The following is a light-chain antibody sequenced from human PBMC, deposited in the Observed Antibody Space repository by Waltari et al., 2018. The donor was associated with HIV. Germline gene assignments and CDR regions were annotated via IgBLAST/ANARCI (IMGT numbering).Light chain of an antibody. CDR1: SGYSNHA. Sequence: QVVLTQSPSASASLGASVKLTCTLSSGYSNHAIAWHQQQSEKGPRDLMKINSDGSHNKGDGIPDRFSVSSSGAERYLTISSLQSEYEADYYCLTWDTGIGVFGGGTKLTVL. CDR3: LTWDTGIGV. V-gene: IGLV4-69*01. J-gene: IGLJ2*01. CDR2: INSDGSH.